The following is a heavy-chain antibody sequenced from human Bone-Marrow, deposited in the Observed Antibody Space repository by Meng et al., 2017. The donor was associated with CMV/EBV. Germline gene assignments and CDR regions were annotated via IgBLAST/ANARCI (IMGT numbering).Heavy chain of an antibody. CDR2: IDHSGNT. CDR1: GGSFSGYY. D-gene: IGHD3-3*01. Sequence: SETLSLTCAVYGGSFSGYYWSWIRQPPGKGLEWIGEIDHSGNTNYNPSLKSRVTISVDTSKNQFSLKLSSVTAADTAVYYCARGGALEWLLAHYYYGMDVWGQGTTVTASS. J-gene: IGHJ6*02. CDR3: ARGGALEWLLAHYYYGMDV. V-gene: IGHV4-34*01.